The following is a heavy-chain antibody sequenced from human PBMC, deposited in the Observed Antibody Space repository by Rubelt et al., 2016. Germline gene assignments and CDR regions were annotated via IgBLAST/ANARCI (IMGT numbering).Heavy chain of an antibody. Sequence: QVQLQESGPGLVKPSETLSLTCTVSGGSISSYYWSWIRQPPGKGLEWIWYIYYSGSTNYNPSLKSRVTISVATSKNQFSLKLSSVTAADTAVYYCARLPPLLNYYYGMDVWGQGTTVTVSS. J-gene: IGHJ6*02. V-gene: IGHV4-59*08. CDR1: GGSISSYY. CDR2: IYYSGST. CDR3: ARLPPLLNYYYGMDV. D-gene: IGHD3-9*01.